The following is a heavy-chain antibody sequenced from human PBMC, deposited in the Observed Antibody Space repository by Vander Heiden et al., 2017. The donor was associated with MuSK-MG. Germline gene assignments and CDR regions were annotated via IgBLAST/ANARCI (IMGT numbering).Heavy chain of an antibody. D-gene: IGHD3-22*01. V-gene: IGHV3-66*01. CDR2: IYSGGST. J-gene: IGHJ4*02. Sequence: EVQLVESGGGLVQPGGSLRLSCAAPGFTVSSNYMSWVRQAPGKGLEWVSVIYSGGSTYYADSVKGRFTISRDNSKNTLYLQMNSLRAEDTAAYYCARDLYYYDSSGPVRYFDYWGQGTLVTVSS. CDR1: GFTVSSNY. CDR3: ARDLYYYDSSGPVRYFDY.